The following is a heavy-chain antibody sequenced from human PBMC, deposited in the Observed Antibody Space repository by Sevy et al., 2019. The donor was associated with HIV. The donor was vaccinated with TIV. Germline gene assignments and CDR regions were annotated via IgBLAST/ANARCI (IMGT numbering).Heavy chain of an antibody. V-gene: IGHV2-5*02. J-gene: IGHJ5*02. CDR2: IYWDHDR. Sequence: SGPTLVNPTETLTLTCTFSGFSLETRGVGVGWIRQPPGKAPECLALIYWDHDRRYSPSLKNRLTITMDTSKNQVVLTMTDVDPVDTATYYCAHRLYSGNSDKHWFDPWGQGTLVTVSS. CDR1: GFSLETRGVG. CDR3: AHRLYSGNSDKHWFDP. D-gene: IGHD3-22*01.